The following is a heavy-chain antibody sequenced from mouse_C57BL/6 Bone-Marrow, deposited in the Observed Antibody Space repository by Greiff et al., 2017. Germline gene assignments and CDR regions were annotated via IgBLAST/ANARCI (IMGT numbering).Heavy chain of an antibody. V-gene: IGHV2-2*01. J-gene: IGHJ2*01. CDR2: IWSGGST. Sequence: QVQLKESGPGLVQPSQSLSITCTVSGFSLTSYGVHWVRQSPGKGLEWLGVIWSGGSTDYNAAFISRLSISKDNSKSQVFFRMTSLQADDTAIYYCARALWLRFDYWGQGTTLTVSS. D-gene: IGHD2-2*01. CDR3: ARALWLRFDY. CDR1: GFSLTSYG.